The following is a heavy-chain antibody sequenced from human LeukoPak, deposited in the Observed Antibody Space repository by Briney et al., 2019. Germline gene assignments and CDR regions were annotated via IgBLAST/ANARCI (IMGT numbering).Heavy chain of an antibody. D-gene: IGHD6-6*01. CDR3: AGGRGRAARRGRDDY. J-gene: IGHJ4*02. Sequence: AAVTLSCTSSGYTFTRYDINRVRQANGQGVGWMGWMNPNRGNTGIAHKFQGKGTMTRNTSITTDSMELSSLRPGATAGAFCAGGRGRAARRGRDDYWGQGTLVTVSS. V-gene: IGHV1-8*01. CDR1: GYTFTRYD. CDR2: MNPNRGNT.